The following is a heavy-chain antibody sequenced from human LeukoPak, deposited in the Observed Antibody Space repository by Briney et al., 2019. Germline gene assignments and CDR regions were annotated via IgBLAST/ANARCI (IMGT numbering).Heavy chain of an antibody. CDR3: ARRPSASWYFDY. V-gene: IGHV2-5*02. Sequence: SGPTLVNPTQTLTLTCTFSGFSLSSSGVGVGWIRQPPGKALEWLALTYWDDDKRYSPSLKSRLTITKDTSKNQVVLTMTNMDPVDTATYYCARRPSASWYFDYWGQGTLVTVSS. J-gene: IGHJ4*02. D-gene: IGHD6-6*01. CDR2: TYWDDDK. CDR1: GFSLSSSGVG.